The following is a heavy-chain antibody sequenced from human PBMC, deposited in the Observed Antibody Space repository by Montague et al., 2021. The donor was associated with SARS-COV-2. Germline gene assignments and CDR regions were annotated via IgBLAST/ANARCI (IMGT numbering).Heavy chain of an antibody. CDR1: GFTVSSSY. V-gene: IGHV3-53*04. D-gene: IGHD6-13*01. J-gene: IGHJ6*02. CDR3: TRSVAAAGTFYYYYGMDV. Sequence: SLRLSCVASGFTVSSSYMSLVRQAPGKGLEWVSVIYRGGDTYYADSVKGRFTISRHNSKNTLYLEMNSLRGEDTAVYYCTRSVAAAGTFYYYYGMDVWGQGTTVTVSS. CDR2: IYRGGDT.